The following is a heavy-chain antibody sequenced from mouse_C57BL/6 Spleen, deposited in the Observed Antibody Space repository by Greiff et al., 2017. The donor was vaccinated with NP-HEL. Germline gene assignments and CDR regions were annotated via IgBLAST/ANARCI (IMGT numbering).Heavy chain of an antibody. Sequence: VQLQQSGPGLVKPSQSLSLTCSVTGYSITSGYYWNWIRQFPGNKLEWMGYISYDGSNNYNPSLKNRISITRDTSKNQFFLKLNSVTTEDTATYYCARGGYYSFDYWGQGTTLTVSS. V-gene: IGHV3-6*01. CDR2: ISYDGSN. CDR1: GYSITSGYY. CDR3: ARGGYYSFDY. J-gene: IGHJ2*01. D-gene: IGHD2-3*01.